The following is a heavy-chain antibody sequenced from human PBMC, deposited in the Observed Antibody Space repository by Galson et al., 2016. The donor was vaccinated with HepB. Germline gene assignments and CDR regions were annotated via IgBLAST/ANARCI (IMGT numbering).Heavy chain of an antibody. CDR1: GFTFSTYA. D-gene: IGHD2-2*01. CDR3: VSDKISSRAGECDFFDY. Sequence: SLRLSCAASGFTFSTYAMTWVRQAPGKGLEWVSSLGSGTYYSDSVKGRFTIARDNSRNTLPLHMTGLGAGDTDVYYCVSDKISSRAGECDFFDYWGQGTVVTVSS. CDR2: SLGSGT. J-gene: IGHJ4*02. V-gene: IGHV3-23*01.